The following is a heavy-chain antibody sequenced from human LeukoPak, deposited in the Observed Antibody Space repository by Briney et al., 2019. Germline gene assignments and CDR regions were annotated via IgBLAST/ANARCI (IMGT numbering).Heavy chain of an antibody. CDR1: GGSISSYY. CDR3: ARHKEPLRYDWNDWGIYYFDY. CDR2: IYYSGST. Sequence: SETLSLTCTVSGGSISSYYWSWIRQPPGKGLEWIGYIYYSGSTNYNPSLKSRVTISVDTSKNQFSLKLSSVTAADTAVYYCARHKEPLRYDWNDWGIYYFDYWGQGTLVTVSS. J-gene: IGHJ4*02. D-gene: IGHD1-20*01. V-gene: IGHV4-59*08.